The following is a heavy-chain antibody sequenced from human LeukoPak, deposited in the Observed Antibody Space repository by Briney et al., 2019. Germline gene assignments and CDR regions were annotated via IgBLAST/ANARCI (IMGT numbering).Heavy chain of an antibody. CDR2: IKQDGSEK. Sequence: GGSLRLSCAASGFSFSRYWMSWVRQAPGKGLEWVANIKQDGSEKNYVESVKGRFTISRDNAKNSLYLQTNSLKAEGTAVYYGARAGQEWFGELGFDQWGQGTLVIVSS. CDR1: GFSFSRYW. CDR3: ARAGQEWFGELGFDQ. D-gene: IGHD3-10*01. V-gene: IGHV3-7*01. J-gene: IGHJ4*02.